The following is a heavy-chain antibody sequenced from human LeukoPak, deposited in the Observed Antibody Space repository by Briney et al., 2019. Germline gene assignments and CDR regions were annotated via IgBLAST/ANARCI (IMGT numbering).Heavy chain of an antibody. V-gene: IGHV1-2*06. CDR1: GYTFTGYY. D-gene: IGHD3-22*01. J-gene: IGHJ4*02. CDR3: ARDYYYDSSGYYCFPDY. Sequence: GASVKVSCKASGYTFTGYYMHWVRQAPGQGLEWMGRINPKSGATNYAQKFRDRVTMSRDTSISTAYMDLSGLRSDDTAVYYCARDYYYDSSGYYCFPDYWGQGTLVTVSS. CDR2: INPKSGAT.